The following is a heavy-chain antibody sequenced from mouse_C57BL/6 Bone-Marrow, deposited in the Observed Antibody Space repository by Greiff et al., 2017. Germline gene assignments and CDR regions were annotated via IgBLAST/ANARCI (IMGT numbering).Heavy chain of an antibody. CDR2: IYPGDGDT. V-gene: IGHV1-82*01. CDR3: ARIRDYAMDY. Sequence: VQLQHSGPELVKPGASVKISCKASGYAFSSSWMNWVKQRPGKGLEWIGRIYPGDGDTNYNGKFKGKATLTADKSSSTAYMQLSSLTSEDSAVYFCARIRDYAMDYWGQGTSGTVSS. CDR1: GYAFSSSW. D-gene: IGHD3-3*01. J-gene: IGHJ4*01.